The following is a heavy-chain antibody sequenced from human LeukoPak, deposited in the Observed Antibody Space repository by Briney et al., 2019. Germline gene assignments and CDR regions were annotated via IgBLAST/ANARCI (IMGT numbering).Heavy chain of an antibody. CDR2: IYYSGST. V-gene: IGHV4-39*01. J-gene: IGHJ4*02. CDR3: ATGYCSSTSCLRRQFDY. D-gene: IGHD2-2*01. Sequence: SQTLSLTCTVSGGSISSSSYYWGRIRQPPGKGLEWIGSIYYSGSTYYNPSLKSRVTISVDTSKNQFSLKLSSVTAADTAVYYCATGYCSSTSCLRRQFDYWGQGTLVTVSS. CDR1: GGSISSSSYY.